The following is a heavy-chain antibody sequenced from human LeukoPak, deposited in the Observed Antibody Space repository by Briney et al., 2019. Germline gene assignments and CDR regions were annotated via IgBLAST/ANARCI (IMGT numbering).Heavy chain of an antibody. CDR2: INAGNDNT. CDR3: ARDLGYCTGGTCYPNWFDP. V-gene: IGHV1-3*01. Sequence: WASVKVSCKASGYTFTSYAMHWVRPAPGQRLEWMGWINAGNDNTKYSQKFQGRVTITRDTSASTAYMELSSLRSEDTAVYYCARDLGYCTGGTCYPNWFDPWGQGTLVTVSS. J-gene: IGHJ5*02. CDR1: GYTFTSYA. D-gene: IGHD2-15*01.